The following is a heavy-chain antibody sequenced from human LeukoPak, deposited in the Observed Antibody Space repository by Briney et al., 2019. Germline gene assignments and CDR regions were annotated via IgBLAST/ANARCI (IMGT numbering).Heavy chain of an antibody. CDR1: GFTFDDYA. V-gene: IGHV3-9*03. CDR3: AKDGGDYGGNSGEFDY. CDR2: ISWNSGSI. J-gene: IGHJ4*02. D-gene: IGHD4-23*01. Sequence: GGSLRLSCAASGFTFDDYAMHWVRQAPGKGLEWVSGISWNSGSIGYADSVKGRFTISRDNAKNSLYLQMNSLRVEDMALYYCAKDGGDYGGNSGEFDYWGQGTLVTVSS.